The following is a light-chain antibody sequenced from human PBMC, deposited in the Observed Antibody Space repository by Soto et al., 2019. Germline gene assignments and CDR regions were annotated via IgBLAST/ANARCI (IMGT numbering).Light chain of an antibody. V-gene: IGKV3-15*01. CDR2: GAS. CDR1: ESVGSN. Sequence: TVMTQSPASLSVSPGERATLSCRASESVGSNVAWYQHKPGQAPRLLIYGASTRATGVPARFSGSASGTEFTPTISSLQSEDSAVYYCQEYSNWWTFGQGTKIEIK. J-gene: IGKJ1*01. CDR3: QEYSNWWT.